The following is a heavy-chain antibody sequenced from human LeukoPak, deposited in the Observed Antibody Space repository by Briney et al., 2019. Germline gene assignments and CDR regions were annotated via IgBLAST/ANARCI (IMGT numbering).Heavy chain of an antibody. CDR3: TTGIDDGGGY. Sequence: PGGSLRLSCASSGFTFAKFCMNWVRQAPGKDLEWVGRIKTNADGEPTDYAAPVEGRFVISRDDSKKTLYLEMNSLRVDDTALYFCTTGIDDGGGYWGQGTMVTASS. D-gene: IGHD1-1*01. V-gene: IGHV3-15*07. J-gene: IGHJ4*02. CDR1: GFTFAKFC. CDR2: IKTNADGEPT.